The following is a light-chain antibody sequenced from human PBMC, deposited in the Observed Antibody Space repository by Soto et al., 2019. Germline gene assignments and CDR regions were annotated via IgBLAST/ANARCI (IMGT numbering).Light chain of an antibody. J-gene: IGKJ5*01. CDR2: AAS. CDR3: QQHIT. V-gene: IGKV1-9*01. CDR1: QGISSY. Sequence: DIQLTQSPSFLSASVGDRVTITCRASQGISSYLAWYQQKPGKAPKLLIYAASTLQSGVPSRFSGSGSGTEFTLTISSLQPEDFATYYCQQHITFGQGTRLEI.